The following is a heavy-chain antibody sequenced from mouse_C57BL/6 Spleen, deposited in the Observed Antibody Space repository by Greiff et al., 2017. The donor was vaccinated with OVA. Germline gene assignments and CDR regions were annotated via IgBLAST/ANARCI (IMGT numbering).Heavy chain of an antibody. CDR1: GYTFTDYY. J-gene: IGHJ1*03. V-gene: IGHV1-76*01. D-gene: IGHD2-4*01. CDR3: ARCMGLQNCWYFDV. Sequence: QVQLQQSGAELVRPGASVKLSCKASGYTFTDYYINWVKQRPGQGLEWIARIYPGSGNTYYNEKFKGKATLTAEKSSSTAYMQLSSLTSEDSAVYFCARCMGLQNCWYFDVWGTGTTVTVSS. CDR2: IYPGSGNT.